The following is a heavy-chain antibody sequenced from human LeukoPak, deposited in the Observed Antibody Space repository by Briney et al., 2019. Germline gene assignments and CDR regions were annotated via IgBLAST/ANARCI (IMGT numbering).Heavy chain of an antibody. D-gene: IGHD6-13*01. J-gene: IGHJ4*02. Sequence: SGPALVKPTQTLTLTCTFSGFSLSTSGMCVSWIGQPPGKALEWLARIDWDDDKYYSTSLKTRLTISKDTSKNQVVLTLTNMDPVDTATYYCARIRAAAGHFDYWGQGTLVTVSS. CDR3: ARIRAAAGHFDY. CDR2: IDWDDDK. CDR1: GFSLSTSGMC. V-gene: IGHV2-70*11.